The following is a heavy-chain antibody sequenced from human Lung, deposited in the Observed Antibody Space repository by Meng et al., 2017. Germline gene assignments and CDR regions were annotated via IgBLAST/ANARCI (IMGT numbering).Heavy chain of an antibody. Sequence: QGQHPRWGPGLLKPSETLSPTCVVSGGSFSDYYWSWIRQPPGKGLEWIGEINHSGSTNYNPSLESRATISVDTSQNNLSLKLSSVTAADSAVYYCARGPTTMAHDFDYWGQGTLVTVSS. CDR1: GGSFSDYY. D-gene: IGHD4-11*01. CDR3: ARGPTTMAHDFDY. J-gene: IGHJ4*02. CDR2: INHSGST. V-gene: IGHV4-34*01.